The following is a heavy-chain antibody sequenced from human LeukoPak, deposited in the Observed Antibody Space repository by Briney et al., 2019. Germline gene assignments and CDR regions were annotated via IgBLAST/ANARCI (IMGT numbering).Heavy chain of an antibody. J-gene: IGHJ4*02. CDR3: ARSAYASLVDY. Sequence: SETLSLTCTVSGGSISSGGYYWSRIRQHPGKGLEWIGYIYYSGSTYYNPSLKSRVTISVDTSKNQFSLKLSSVTAADTAVYYCARSAYASLVDYWGQGTLVTVSS. V-gene: IGHV4-31*03. CDR2: IYYSGST. CDR1: GGSISSGGYY. D-gene: IGHD3-16*01.